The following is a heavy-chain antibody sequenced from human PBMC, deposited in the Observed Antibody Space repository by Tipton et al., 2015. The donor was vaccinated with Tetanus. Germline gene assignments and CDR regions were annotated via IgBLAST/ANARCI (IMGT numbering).Heavy chain of an antibody. V-gene: IGHV3-33*07. J-gene: IGHJ4*02. CDR3: ARDRVGGAGKNCDY. CDR1: GFPFMTYW. CDR2: IWYDGSNK. D-gene: IGHD3-16*01. Sequence: SLRLSCAASGFPFMTYWMSWVRQAPGKGLEWVAVIWYDGSNKYYADSVKGRFTISRDNSKNTLYLQMNSLRAEDTAVYYCARDRVGGAGKNCDYWGQGTLVTVSS.